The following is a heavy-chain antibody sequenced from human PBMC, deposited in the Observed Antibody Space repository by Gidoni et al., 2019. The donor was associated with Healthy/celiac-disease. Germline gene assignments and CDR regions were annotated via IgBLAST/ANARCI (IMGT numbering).Heavy chain of an antibody. V-gene: IGHV5-51*03. CDR1: GYSFTSYG. J-gene: IGHJ5*02. D-gene: IGHD3-22*01. Sequence: VKKPGESPKISCTGSGYSFTSYGIGWVRQLPGKGLEWMGIIYPGDSDTRYSPSFQGQVTIPAAKSISTAYLQWSSLTASDTAMYYCARRGHYYDSSGNWFDPWGQGTLVTVSS. CDR3: ARRGHYYDSSGNWFDP. CDR2: IYPGDSDT.